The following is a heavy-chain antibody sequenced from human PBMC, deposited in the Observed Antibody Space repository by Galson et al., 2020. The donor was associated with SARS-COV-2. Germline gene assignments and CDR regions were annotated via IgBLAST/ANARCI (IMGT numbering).Heavy chain of an antibody. Sequence: GGSLRLSCAASGFTYSSYTMNWVRQVPGKGLEWVSSITTSSTYISYADSVKGRFTISRDNAKNSLYLLMNSLRVGDTAVYFCARTGTPHYYYSYYMDVWG. CDR2: ITTSSTYI. D-gene: IGHD6-13*01. V-gene: IGHV3-21*01. CDR1: GFTYSSYT. CDR3: ARTGTPHYYYSYYMDV. J-gene: IGHJ6*03.